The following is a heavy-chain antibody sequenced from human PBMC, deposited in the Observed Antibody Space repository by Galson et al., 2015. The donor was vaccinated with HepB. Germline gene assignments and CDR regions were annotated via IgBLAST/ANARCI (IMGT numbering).Heavy chain of an antibody. Sequence: SVKVSCKASGGTFSSYAISWVRQAPGQGLEWMGGIIPIFGTANYAQKFQGRVTITADESTSTAYMELSSLRSEDTAVYYCARDRVYGGNSAADYWGQGTLVTVSS. CDR3: ARDRVYGGNSAADY. V-gene: IGHV1-69*13. CDR2: IIPIFGTA. CDR1: GGTFSSYA. J-gene: IGHJ4*02. D-gene: IGHD4-23*01.